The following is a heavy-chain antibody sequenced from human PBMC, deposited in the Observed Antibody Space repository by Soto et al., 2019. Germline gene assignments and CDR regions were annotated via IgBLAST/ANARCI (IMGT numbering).Heavy chain of an antibody. CDR2: ISSAST. J-gene: IGHJ6*03. V-gene: IGHV3-21*01. Sequence: GGSLRLSCAASGFTFSTYSMTWVRQAPGKGLEWVSSISSASTYADSVKGRFTISRDNAKNSLYLQMNSLRDEDTAVYYCAREMAFHMVVWGKGTTVTVSS. CDR1: GFTFSTYS. CDR3: AREMAFHMVV.